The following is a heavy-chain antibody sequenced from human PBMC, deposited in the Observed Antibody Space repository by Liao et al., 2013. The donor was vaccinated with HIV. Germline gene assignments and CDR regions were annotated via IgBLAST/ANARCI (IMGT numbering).Heavy chain of an antibody. CDR2: VNHSGSP. CDR3: ALGTPALYYFDY. J-gene: IGHJ4*02. V-gene: IGHV4-34*01. Sequence: QVQLQQWGAGLLKPSETLSLTCAVYGGSFSGYYWTWIRQPPREGAWSGLGKVNHSGSPNYSPSLKSRLTISVDTSKNQFSLKLSSVTAADTAVYYCALGTPALYYFDYWGRGNPGRRLL. D-gene: IGHD1-7*01. CDR1: GGSFSGYY.